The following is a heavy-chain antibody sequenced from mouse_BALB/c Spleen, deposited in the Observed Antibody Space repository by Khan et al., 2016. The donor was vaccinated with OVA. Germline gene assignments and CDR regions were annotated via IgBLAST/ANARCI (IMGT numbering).Heavy chain of an antibody. CDR1: GYTFSSSW. J-gene: IGHJ3*01. D-gene: IGHD1-1*01. CDR3: ARSFGSRLAY. V-gene: IGHV1-80*01. Sequence: QVQLQQSGAELVRPGSSVKISCKASGYTFSSSWMNWVKQRPGQGLEWFGQIFPGNDDAAYNGKFKGKATLTADTSSRTAYMQLTSLTSEDSAVYFCARSFGSRLAYWGQGTLVTVSA. CDR2: IFPGNDDA.